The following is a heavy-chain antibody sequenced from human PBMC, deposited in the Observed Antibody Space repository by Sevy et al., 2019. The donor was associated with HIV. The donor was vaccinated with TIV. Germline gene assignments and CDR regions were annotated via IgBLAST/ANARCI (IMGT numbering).Heavy chain of an antibody. V-gene: IGHV4-39*02. CDR1: GGSVTSADNS. CDR2: IYNSEKT. CDR3: AQWLAATALFHS. Sequence: SETLSLTCTVSGGSVTSADNSWGWFRQPPGKGLEWIGCIYNSEKTYYNPSLKSRVTISVDASQNLFSLKLTSGTAADTAVYYCAQWLAATALFHSWGQGTLVTVSS. J-gene: IGHJ4*02. D-gene: IGHD1-26*01.